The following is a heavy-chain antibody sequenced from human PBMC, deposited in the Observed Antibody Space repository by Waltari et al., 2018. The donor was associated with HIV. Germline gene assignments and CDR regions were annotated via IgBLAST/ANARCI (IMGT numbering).Heavy chain of an antibody. CDR2: FDPKNGKT. CDR3: VTLYKQSPLYSNF. V-gene: IGHV1-24*01. D-gene: IGHD2-15*01. J-gene: IGHJ1*01. Sequence: QVHLIQSAFDMKRPGASVTIACKVSGSPLRDLSMQWLRQSPGHRLEWMGGFDPKNGKTVYSQRFWGRVSLAEDTSEDTAYLELNRLTSDDTAVYYCVTLYKQSPLYSNFWGQGTLVTVSP. CDR1: GSPLRDLS.